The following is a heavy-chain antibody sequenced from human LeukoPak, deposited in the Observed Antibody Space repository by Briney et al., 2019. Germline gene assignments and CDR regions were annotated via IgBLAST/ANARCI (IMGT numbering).Heavy chain of an antibody. V-gene: IGHV1-69*13. CDR3: ARANTYYDILTGYPDDDYYYYYGMDV. CDR1: GDTFSRYG. J-gene: IGHJ6*02. CDR2: IIPIHGTA. Sequence: ASVKVSCKASGDTFSRYGISWVRQAPGQGLEWMGVIIPIHGTANYAQKFQGRVTITADESTSTAYMELSSLRSEDTAVYYCARANTYYDILTGYPDDDYYYYYGMDVWGQGTTVTVSS. D-gene: IGHD3-9*01.